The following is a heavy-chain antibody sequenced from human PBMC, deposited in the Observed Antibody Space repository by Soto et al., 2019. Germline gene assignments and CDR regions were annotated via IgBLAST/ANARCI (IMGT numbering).Heavy chain of an antibody. J-gene: IGHJ5*02. CDR1: GGSLKNYY. Sequence: PSDTLSLTCSVSGGSLKNYYWNWVRQTPEKGLEWIGNIFYTGSTNYNPSLKSRLTISKDAPRNQFSLTLSSVTAADTAVYYCARSGDAIFGGWYSGWFDPWGQGTRVTVSS. CDR3: ARSGDAIFGGWYSGWFDP. V-gene: IGHV4-59*01. CDR2: IFYTGST. D-gene: IGHD3-3*02.